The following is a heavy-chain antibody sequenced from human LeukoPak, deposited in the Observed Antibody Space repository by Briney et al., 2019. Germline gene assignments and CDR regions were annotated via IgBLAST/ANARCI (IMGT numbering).Heavy chain of an antibody. CDR1: GFTFSSYS. J-gene: IGHJ6*02. Sequence: GGSLRLSCAASGFTFSSYSMNWVRQAPGKGLEWVSSISSSSSYIYYADSVKGRFTISRDNAKNSLYLQMNSLRAEDTAVYYCAKDQVHGDLTIYYYCGMDVWGQGTTVTVSS. D-gene: IGHD1-1*01. V-gene: IGHV3-21*04. CDR3: AKDQVHGDLTIYYYCGMDV. CDR2: ISSSSSYI.